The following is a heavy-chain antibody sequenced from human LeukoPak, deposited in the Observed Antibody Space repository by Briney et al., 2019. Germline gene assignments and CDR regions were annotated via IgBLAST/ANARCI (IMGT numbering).Heavy chain of an antibody. CDR1: GFTFSNHG. D-gene: IGHD3-10*01. CDR3: ARADYGSGSYY. Sequence: GGSLRLSCAASGFTFSNHGMNRVRQAPGKGLEWVSYISSSGSTIYYADSVKGRFTISRDNAKNSLYLQMNSLRAEDTAVYYCARADYGSGSYYWGQGTLVTVSS. CDR2: ISSSGSTI. V-gene: IGHV3-48*04. J-gene: IGHJ4*02.